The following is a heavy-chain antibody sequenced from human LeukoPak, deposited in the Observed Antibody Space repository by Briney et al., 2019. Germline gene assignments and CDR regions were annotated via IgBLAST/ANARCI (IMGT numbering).Heavy chain of an antibody. V-gene: IGHV4-4*08. CDR3: ARSPHNSAWYEKWFDP. J-gene: IGHJ5*02. Sequence: SETLSLTCTVSGGTISTYYWSWIRQSPGKGLEWIADISASGGTNYNPSLESRVTVSIDSSKNQFSLKLSSVTAADTAVFYCARSPHNSAWYEKWFDPWGQGTLVTVSS. CDR1: GGTISTYY. D-gene: IGHD6-19*01. CDR2: ISASGGT.